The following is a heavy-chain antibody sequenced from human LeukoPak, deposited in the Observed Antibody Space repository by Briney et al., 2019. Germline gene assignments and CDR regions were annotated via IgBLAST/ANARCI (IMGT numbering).Heavy chain of an antibody. CDR1: GGSISSHY. CDR3: AGEGSVTTIFGVVNWFDP. CDR2: IYYSGNT. D-gene: IGHD3-3*01. Sequence: SETLSLTCTVSGGSISSHYWSWIRQPPGKGLEWTGYIYYSGNTNYNPSLKSRVTISVDTSKNQFSLKLNSVTAADTAVYYCAGEGSVTTIFGVVNWFDPWGQGTLVTVSS. V-gene: IGHV4-59*11. J-gene: IGHJ5*02.